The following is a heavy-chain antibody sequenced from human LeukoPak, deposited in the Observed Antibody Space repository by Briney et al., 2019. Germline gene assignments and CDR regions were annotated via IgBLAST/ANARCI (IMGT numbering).Heavy chain of an antibody. CDR3: ARIRGFGADYYYYYMDV. CDR2: IHHSGRT. D-gene: IGHD3-10*01. CDR1: GGSISSNNW. J-gene: IGHJ6*03. V-gene: IGHV4-4*02. Sequence: SETLSLTCAVSGGSISSNNWWSWVRQPPGKGLEWIGEIHHSGRTNHNPSLKSRVTISVDKSKNQFSLKLTSVTAADTAVYYCARIRGFGADYYYYYMDVWGKGTTVTVSS.